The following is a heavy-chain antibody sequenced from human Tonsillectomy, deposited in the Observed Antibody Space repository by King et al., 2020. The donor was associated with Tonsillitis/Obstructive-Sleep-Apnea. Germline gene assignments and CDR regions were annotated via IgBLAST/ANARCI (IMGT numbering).Heavy chain of an antibody. V-gene: IGHV3-7*04. D-gene: IGHD2/OR15-2a*01. CDR3: ARDVIVPNYFDY. J-gene: IGHJ4*02. Sequence: VQLVESGGNLVQPGGSLRLSCVASGFTFSNYWMSLVRQAPGNWLELVANINRDGSDTYLLESVKGRLTISRDNAKNSLYLHMNRLRAEDTAVYYCARDVIVPNYFDYWGQGTLVTVSS. CDR2: INRDGSDT. CDR1: GFTFSNYW.